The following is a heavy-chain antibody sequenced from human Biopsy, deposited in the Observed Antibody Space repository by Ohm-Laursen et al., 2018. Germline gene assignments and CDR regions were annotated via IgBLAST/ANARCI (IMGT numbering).Heavy chain of an antibody. J-gene: IGHJ6*02. CDR3: TRLAYYYYYGMDV. CDR2: ITGSSSTI. Sequence: GSLRLSCSASGFTFNSHEMNWVRQAPGKGLEWISYITGSSSTIYYADSEKGRFTISRDNAKNSLYLQMNSLRAEDTAVYYCTRLAYYYYYGMDVWGQGTTVTVSS. D-gene: IGHD2-21*01. V-gene: IGHV3-48*03. CDR1: GFTFNSHE.